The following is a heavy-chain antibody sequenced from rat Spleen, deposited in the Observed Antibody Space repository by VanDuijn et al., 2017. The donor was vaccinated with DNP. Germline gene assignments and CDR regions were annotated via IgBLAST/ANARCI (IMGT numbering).Heavy chain of an antibody. V-gene: IGHV3-3*01. J-gene: IGHJ3*01. Sequence: EVHLQESGPGLVKPSQSLSLTCSVTGYSITSCCRWTWIRKFPGHKLEWMGSINSAGSTNYNPSLRSRISITRDTSKNQFFLQMNSLKSEDTATYYCARQGHYSGDPNWFAYWGQGTLVTVSS. CDR1: GYSITSCCR. D-gene: IGHD1-1*01. CDR3: ARQGHYSGDPNWFAY. CDR2: INSAGST.